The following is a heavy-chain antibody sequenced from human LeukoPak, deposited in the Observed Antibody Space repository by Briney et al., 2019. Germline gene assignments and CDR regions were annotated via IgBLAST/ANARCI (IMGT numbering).Heavy chain of an antibody. Sequence: SVKVSCKASGGTLRTYAINWVRQAPGQGLEWMGRIIPIFDSTIYAQKFQDRVTLSTDESTNTAYMELTSLISEDTAVYYCARGLRPGGDHSPYFYYLDVWGKGTTVTVSS. D-gene: IGHD2-21*01. V-gene: IGHV1-69*05. J-gene: IGHJ6*03. CDR1: GGTLRTYA. CDR2: IIPIFDST. CDR3: ARGLRPGGDHSPYFYYLDV.